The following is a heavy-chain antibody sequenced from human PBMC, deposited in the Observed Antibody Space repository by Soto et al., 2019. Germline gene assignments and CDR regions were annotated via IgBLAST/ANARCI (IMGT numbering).Heavy chain of an antibody. V-gene: IGHV3-72*01. D-gene: IGHD1-26*01. J-gene: IGHJ4*02. CDR1: GFTFSDLY. Sequence: PGGSLRLSCAASGFTFSDLYMDWVRQAPGKGLEWVGRSRNKANSYSTEYAASVKGRFTISRDESKNSLYLQMNSLKTEDTAVYYCARFSGSYTRGLDYWGQGTLVTVSS. CDR2: SRNKANSYST. CDR3: ARFSGSYTRGLDY.